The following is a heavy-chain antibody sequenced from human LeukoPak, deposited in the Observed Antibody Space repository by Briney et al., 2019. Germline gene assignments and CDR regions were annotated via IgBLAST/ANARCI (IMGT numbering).Heavy chain of an antibody. CDR2: IFYSGST. CDR3: ARRPDILTGHKGWWFDP. Sequence: SETLSLTCTVSSGSISTSNYYWGWVRQPPGKALEWIGNIFYSGSTYYSPSLKSRVTISVDTSKNQFSLKLSSVTAADTAVYYCARRPDILTGHKGWWFDPWGQGTLVTVSS. CDR1: SGSISTSNYY. V-gene: IGHV4-39*07. D-gene: IGHD3-9*01. J-gene: IGHJ5*02.